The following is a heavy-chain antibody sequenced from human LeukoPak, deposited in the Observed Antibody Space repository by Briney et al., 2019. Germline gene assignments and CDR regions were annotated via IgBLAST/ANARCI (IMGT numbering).Heavy chain of an antibody. CDR1: GFTFSSYA. CDR2: ISGSGGST. Sequence: PGGSLRLSCAASGFTFSSYAMSWVRQAPGKGLEWVSAISGSGGSTYYADSVKGRFTISRDNSKNTLYLQMNSLRAEDTAVYYCAKGGVQYYDILTGPWGQGTLVTVSS. D-gene: IGHD3-9*01. J-gene: IGHJ5*02. V-gene: IGHV3-23*01. CDR3: AKGGVQYYDILTGP.